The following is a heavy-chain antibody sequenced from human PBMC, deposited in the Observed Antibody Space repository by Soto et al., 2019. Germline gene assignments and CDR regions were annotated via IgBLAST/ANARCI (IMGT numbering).Heavy chain of an antibody. CDR2: INPNSGGT. J-gene: IGHJ5*02. CDR1: GYTFTGYY. CDR3: ARAEYYDSSGYYYH. D-gene: IGHD3-22*01. V-gene: IGHV1-2*02. Sequence: ASVKVSCKASGYTFTGYYMHWVRQAPGQGLEWMGWINPNSGGTNYAQKFQGRVTMTRDTSISTAYMELSRLRSDDTAVYYCARAEYYDSSGYYYHWGQGTLVTV.